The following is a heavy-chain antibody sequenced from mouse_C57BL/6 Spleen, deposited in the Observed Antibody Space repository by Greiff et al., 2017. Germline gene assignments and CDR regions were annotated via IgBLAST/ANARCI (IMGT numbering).Heavy chain of an antibody. CDR3: ARGDSCVDV. CDR2: LSTGNGYT. Sequence: VPLQQSGAELVRPWSSVKMSCMTSGSTFTRDGIHWVKPRPGQGLEWLGFLSTGNGYTESHAKFKGKATLTSDTSSSTAYMQLSSLTSEDSAIYFCARGDSCVDVWGTGTTVTVSS. CDR1: GSTFTRDG. J-gene: IGHJ1*03. V-gene: IGHV1-58*01. D-gene: IGHD1-1*01.